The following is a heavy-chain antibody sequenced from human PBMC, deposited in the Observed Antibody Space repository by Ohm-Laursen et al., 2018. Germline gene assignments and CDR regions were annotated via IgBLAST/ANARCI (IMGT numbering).Heavy chain of an antibody. J-gene: IGHJ2*01. D-gene: IGHD6-13*01. CDR2: INPNSGGT. CDR1: GYTFTGYY. CDR3: SAAAGTWYFDL. Sequence: SVKVSCKASGYTFTGYYMHWVRQAPGQGLVWMGWINPNSGGTNYAQKFQGRVTMTRDTSISTAYMELSRLRSDDTAVYYCSAAAGTWYFDLWGRGTLVTVSS. V-gene: IGHV1-2*02.